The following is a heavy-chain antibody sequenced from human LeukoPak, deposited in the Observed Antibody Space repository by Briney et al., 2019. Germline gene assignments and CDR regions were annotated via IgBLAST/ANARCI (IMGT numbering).Heavy chain of an antibody. CDR2: IKPDGSEK. D-gene: IGHD3-9*01. Sequence: GGSLRLSCAASGFTFSGYSMTWVRQAPGKGLEWVANIKPDGSEKYYVNSLKGRFIISRDNGKNSLYLQMNSLRAEDTAVYYCARPFSVHFDWDFWGQGTLVTVSS. CDR1: GFTFSGYS. V-gene: IGHV3-7*01. CDR3: ARPFSVHFDWDF. J-gene: IGHJ4*02.